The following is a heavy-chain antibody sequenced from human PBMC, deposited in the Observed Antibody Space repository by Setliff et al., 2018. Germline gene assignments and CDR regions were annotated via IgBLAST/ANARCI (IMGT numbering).Heavy chain of an antibody. V-gene: IGHV4-34*01. J-gene: IGHJ4*02. CDR1: GVSLSDYY. CDR3: RFWSGYYKNDY. CDR2: INHSGNT. Sequence: LSLTCTVYGVSLSDYYWGWVRQSPGKGLDWIGEINHSGNTNYDPSLEGRISISVDTSKRQFSLKLSSVTAADTAMYYCRFWSGYYKNDYWGQGTVVTVSS. D-gene: IGHD3-3*01.